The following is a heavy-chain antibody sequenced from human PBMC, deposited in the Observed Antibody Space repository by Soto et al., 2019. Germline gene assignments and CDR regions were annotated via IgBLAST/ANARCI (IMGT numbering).Heavy chain of an antibody. CDR2: ISYDGSNK. V-gene: IGHV3-30-3*01. CDR1: GFTFSSYA. J-gene: IGHJ5*01. Sequence: GGSLRLSCAASGFTFSSYAMHWVRQAPGKGLEWVAVISYDGSNKYYADSVKGRFTISRDNSKNTLFLQMNSLRAEDTAIYYCAKETRRIAVRHENWFDSWGQGTLVTVSS. D-gene: IGHD6-6*01. CDR3: AKETRRIAVRHENWFDS.